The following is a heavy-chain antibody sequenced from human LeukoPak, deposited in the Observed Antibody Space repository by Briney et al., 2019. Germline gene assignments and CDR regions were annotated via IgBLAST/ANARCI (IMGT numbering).Heavy chain of an antibody. J-gene: IGHJ4*02. V-gene: IGHV3-48*01. D-gene: IGHD1-26*01. CDR2: ISSSGTTI. CDR1: GFTFSSYG. CDR3: AKDGGTHFDH. Sequence: GGSLRLSCAASGFTFSSYGMHWVRQAPGKGLEWVSYISSSGTTISYAQSVKGRFTITRDNAQNSLTLHMNTLRADDTAVYYCAKDGGTHFDHWGQGTLVTVSS.